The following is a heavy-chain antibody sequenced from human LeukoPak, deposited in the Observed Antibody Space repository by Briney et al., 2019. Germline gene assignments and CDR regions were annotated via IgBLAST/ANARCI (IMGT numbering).Heavy chain of an antibody. CDR1: GYTFGTHW. V-gene: IGHV1-2*02. CDR2: INPNSGGT. CDR3: ASGYSYGYVDY. D-gene: IGHD5-18*01. Sequence: ASVKVSCKASGYTFGTHWMHWVRQAPGQGLEWMGWINPNSGGTNYAQKFQGRVTMTRDTSISTAYMELSRLRSDDTAVYYCASGYSYGYVDYWGQGTLVTVSS. J-gene: IGHJ4*02.